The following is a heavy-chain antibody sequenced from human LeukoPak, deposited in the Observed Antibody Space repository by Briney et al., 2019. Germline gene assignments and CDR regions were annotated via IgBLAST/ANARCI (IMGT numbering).Heavy chain of an antibody. D-gene: IGHD3-10*01. CDR1: GSTFSSYA. CDR3: ARDANRYGSGTLDY. V-gene: IGHV3-30-3*01. J-gene: IGHJ4*02. CDR2: ISYDGSNK. Sequence: PGGSLRLSCAASGSTFSSYAMHWVRQAPGKGLEWVAVISYDGSNKYYADSVKGRFTISRDNSKNTLYLQMNSLRAEDTAVYYCARDANRYGSGTLDYWGQGTLVTVSS.